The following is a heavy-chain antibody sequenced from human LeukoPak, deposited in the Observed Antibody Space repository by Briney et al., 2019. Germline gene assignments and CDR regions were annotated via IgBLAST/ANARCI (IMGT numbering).Heavy chain of an antibody. CDR3: ARLGDFWSGYYTGGSYFDY. CDR2: IYYSGST. Sequence: SETLSLTCTVSGGSISSYYWSWIRQPPGKGLEWIGYIYYSGSTNYNPSLKSRVTISVDTSKNQFSLKLSSVTAADTAVYYCARLGDFWSGYYTGGSYFDYWGQGTLVTVSS. CDR1: GGSISSYY. J-gene: IGHJ4*02. D-gene: IGHD3-3*01. V-gene: IGHV4-59*08.